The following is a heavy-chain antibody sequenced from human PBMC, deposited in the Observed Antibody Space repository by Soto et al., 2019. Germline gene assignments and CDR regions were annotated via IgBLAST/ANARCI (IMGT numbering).Heavy chain of an antibody. D-gene: IGHD3-3*01. Sequence: GGSLRLSCAASGFTFISYAMSWVRQAPGKGLEWVSAISGSGGSTYYADSVKGRFTISRDNSKNTLYLQMNSLRAEDTAVYYCAKSVWHYDFWSGYPDYWGQGTLVTVSS. J-gene: IGHJ4*02. CDR3: AKSVWHYDFWSGYPDY. CDR2: ISGSGGST. CDR1: GFTFISYA. V-gene: IGHV3-23*01.